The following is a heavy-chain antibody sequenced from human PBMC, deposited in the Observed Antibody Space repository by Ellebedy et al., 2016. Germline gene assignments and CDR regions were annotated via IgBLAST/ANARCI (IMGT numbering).Heavy chain of an antibody. CDR1: GGSISSGGYY. Sequence: SETLSLTXTVSGGSISSGGYYWSWIRQHPGKGLEWIGYIYYSGSTYYNPSLKSRVTISVDTSKNQFSLKLSSVTAADTAVYYCARGRGYSGYDYDYWGQGTLVTVSS. D-gene: IGHD5-12*01. CDR2: IYYSGST. V-gene: IGHV4-31*03. J-gene: IGHJ4*02. CDR3: ARGRGYSGYDYDY.